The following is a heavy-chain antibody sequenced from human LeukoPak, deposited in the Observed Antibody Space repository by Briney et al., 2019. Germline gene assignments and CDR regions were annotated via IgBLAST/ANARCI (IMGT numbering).Heavy chain of an antibody. CDR3: AREGGYDRFDY. J-gene: IGHJ4*02. CDR2: IYYSGST. CDR1: GGSISSYY. V-gene: IGHV4-59*01. D-gene: IGHD5-12*01. Sequence: NPSETLSLTCTVSGGSISSYYWSWIRQPPGKGLEWIGYIYYSGSTNYNPSLKSRVTISVDTSKNQFSPKLSSVTAADTAVYYCAREGGYDRFDYWGQGTLVTVSS.